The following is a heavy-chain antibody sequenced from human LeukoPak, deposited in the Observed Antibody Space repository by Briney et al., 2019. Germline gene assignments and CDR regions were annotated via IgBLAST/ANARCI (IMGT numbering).Heavy chain of an antibody. CDR1: GLPIGDFA. Sequence: GGSLRLSCVASGLPIGDFAMHWVRQASGQGLEWVSLISGDGVSTFFADSVKGRFSISRDNSKNSLFLEMSSLRTEDTAMYYCARESGKFDYWGQGTLVAVSS. V-gene: IGHV3-43*02. CDR2: ISGDGVST. J-gene: IGHJ4*02. CDR3: ARESGKFDY.